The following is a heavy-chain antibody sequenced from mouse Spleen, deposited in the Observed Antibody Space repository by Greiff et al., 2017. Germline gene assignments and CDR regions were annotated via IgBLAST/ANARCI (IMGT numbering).Heavy chain of an antibody. V-gene: IGHV1-15*01. CDR3: THYGNYGGY. D-gene: IGHD2-1*01. CDR2: IDPETGGT. Sequence: VQLQQSGAELVRPGASVTLSCKASGYTFTDYEMHWVKQTPVHGLEWIGAIDPETGGTAYNQKFKGKAILTADKSSSTAYMELRSLTSEDSAVYYCTHYGNYGGYWGQGTTLTVSS. CDR1: GYTFTDYE. J-gene: IGHJ2*01.